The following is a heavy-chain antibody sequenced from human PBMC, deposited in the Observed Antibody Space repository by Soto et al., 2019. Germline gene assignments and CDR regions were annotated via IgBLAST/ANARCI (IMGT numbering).Heavy chain of an antibody. V-gene: IGHV4-31*03. CDR2: IYYSGST. D-gene: IGHD4-17*01. Sequence: SETLSLTCTVSGGSISSANYYWSWIRQLPGKGLQWIGYIYYSGSTYYNPSLKSRVTISVDTSKNQFSLKLSSVTAADTAIYYCARDNGDQNHYYYYMDVWGKGTTVTVSS. J-gene: IGHJ6*03. CDR1: GGSISSANYY. CDR3: ARDNGDQNHYYYYMDV.